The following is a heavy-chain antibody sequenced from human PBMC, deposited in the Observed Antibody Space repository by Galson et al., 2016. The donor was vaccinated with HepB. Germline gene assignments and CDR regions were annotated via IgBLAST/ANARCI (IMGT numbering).Heavy chain of an antibody. J-gene: IGHJ4*02. CDR3: ARGGRGGGFDS. CDR2: IIPVFGTT. CDR1: GGTFSTFA. V-gene: IGHV1-69*06. D-gene: IGHD3-16*01. Sequence: SVKVSCKASGGTFSTFAISWVRQAPGRGLEYMGGIIPVFGTTNYAQKFQGRVTITADKSASTAYMELSSLRSDDTAIYYCARGGRGGGFDSWGQGTLVTVSS.